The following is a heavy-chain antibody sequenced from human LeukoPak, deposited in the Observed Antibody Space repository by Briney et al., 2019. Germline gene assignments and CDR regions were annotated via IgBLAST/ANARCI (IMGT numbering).Heavy chain of an antibody. CDR1: GGSISSYY. CDR3: ARRNGRPDYCSSTSCYAVPHPRPFDY. D-gene: IGHD2-2*01. Sequence: PSETLSLTCTVSGGSISSYYWSWIRQPPGKGLEWIGYIYYSGSTNYNPSLKSRVTISVDTSKNQFSLKLSSVTAADTAVYYCARRNGRPDYCSSTSCYAVPHPRPFDYWGQGTLVTVSS. J-gene: IGHJ4*02. V-gene: IGHV4-59*12. CDR2: IYYSGST.